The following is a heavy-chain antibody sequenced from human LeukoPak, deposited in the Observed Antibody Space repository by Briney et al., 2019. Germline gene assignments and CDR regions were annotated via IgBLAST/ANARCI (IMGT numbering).Heavy chain of an antibody. CDR1: GGTFTSYA. CDR3: ARDGEAYCGGDCYRYFDY. CDR2: IIPIFGTA. D-gene: IGHD2-21*02. J-gene: IGHJ4*02. V-gene: IGHV1-69*06. Sequence: SVKVSCKASGGTFTSYAISWVRQAPGQGLEWMGGIIPIFGTANYAQKFQGRVTITADKSTSTAYMELSSLRSEDTAVYYCARDGEAYCGGDCYRYFDYWGQGTLVTVSS.